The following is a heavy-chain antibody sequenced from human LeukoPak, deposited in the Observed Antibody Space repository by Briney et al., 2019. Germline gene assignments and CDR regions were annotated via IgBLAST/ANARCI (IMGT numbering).Heavy chain of an antibody. J-gene: IGHJ4*02. V-gene: IGHV3-74*01. CDR1: GFTFSSHW. D-gene: IGHD1-26*01. CDR3: VRDDDYYAIDH. CDR2: IKNDGTYR. Sequence: GGSLRLSCVASGFTFSSHWMHWVRLAPGKGLGCVARIKNDGTYRDYGDFVKGRFTISRDNSRNTLFLQMNSLRADDTALYYCVRDDDYYAIDHWGQGTLVTVSS.